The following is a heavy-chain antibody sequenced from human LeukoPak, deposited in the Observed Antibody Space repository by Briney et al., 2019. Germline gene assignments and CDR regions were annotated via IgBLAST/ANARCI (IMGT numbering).Heavy chain of an antibody. V-gene: IGHV4-34*01. D-gene: IGHD6-19*01. Sequence: KSSETLSLTCAVYGGSFSGYYWSWIRQPPGKGLEWIGEINHSGSTNYNPSLKSRVTISVDTSKNQFSLKLSSVTAADTAVYYCARGEQWLGNDYWGQGTLVTVSS. CDR3: ARGEQWLGNDY. J-gene: IGHJ4*02. CDR1: GGSFSGYY. CDR2: INHSGST.